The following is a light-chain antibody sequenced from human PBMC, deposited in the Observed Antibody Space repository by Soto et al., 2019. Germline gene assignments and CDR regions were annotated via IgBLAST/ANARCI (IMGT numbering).Light chain of an antibody. J-gene: IGKJ1*01. CDR1: QSISTW. Sequence: DIQMTQSPSTLSAYVGDRVTFTCRARQSISTWLAWYQQKPGKAPQLLIYDASSLQSDVPSRFSGSGSGTEFTLTISALQTDDFASYYCQQYMNYATFGQGTKVEIK. CDR3: QQYMNYAT. V-gene: IGKV1-5*01. CDR2: DAS.